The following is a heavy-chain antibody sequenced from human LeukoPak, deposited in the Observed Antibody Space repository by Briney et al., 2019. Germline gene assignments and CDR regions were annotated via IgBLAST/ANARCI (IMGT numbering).Heavy chain of an antibody. V-gene: IGHV4-34*01. CDR3: ARGPSILRFLEWFRQYWFDP. J-gene: IGHJ5*02. D-gene: IGHD3-3*01. CDR1: GGSFSGYY. CDR2: INHSGSI. Sequence: SETLSLTCAVYGGSFSGYYWSWIRQPPGKGLEWIGEINHSGSINYNPSLKSRVTISVDTSKNQFSLKLSSVTAADTAVYYCARGPSILRFLEWFRQYWFDPWGQGTLVTVSS.